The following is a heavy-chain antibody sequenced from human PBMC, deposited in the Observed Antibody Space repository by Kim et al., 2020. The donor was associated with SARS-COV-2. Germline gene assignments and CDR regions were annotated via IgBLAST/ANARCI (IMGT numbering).Heavy chain of an antibody. CDR3: ARGRWFDP. CDR2: INHSGST. J-gene: IGHJ5*02. Sequence: SQTLSLTCAVYGGSFSGYYWSWIRQPPGKGLEWIGEINHSGSTNYNPSLKSRVTISVDTSKNQFSLKLSSVTAADTAVYYCARGRWFDPWGQGTLVTVSS. CDR1: GGSFSGYY. V-gene: IGHV4-34*01.